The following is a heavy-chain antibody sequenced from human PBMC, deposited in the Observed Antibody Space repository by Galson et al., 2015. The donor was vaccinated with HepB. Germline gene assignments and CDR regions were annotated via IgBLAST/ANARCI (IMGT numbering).Heavy chain of an antibody. D-gene: IGHD6-13*01. CDR2: IYYSGST. CDR3: ARDNQQPVSWFDP. J-gene: IGHJ5*02. CDR1: GGSISSSSYY. Sequence: TLSLTCTVSGGSISSSSYYWGWIRQPPGKGLEWIGSIYYSGSTYYNPSLKSRVTISVDTSKNQFSLKLSSVTAADTAVYYCARDNQQPVSWFDPWGQGTLVTVSS. V-gene: IGHV4-39*07.